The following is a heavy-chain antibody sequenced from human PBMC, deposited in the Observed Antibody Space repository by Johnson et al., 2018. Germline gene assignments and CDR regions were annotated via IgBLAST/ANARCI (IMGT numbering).Heavy chain of an antibody. Sequence: EVQLVESGGGLVQPGGSLRLSCVASGFSVSDNYMSWVRPAPGKGLEWVSIVYRVGSVHYADSVKGRFTISRDNSKKTLYLQMDNLRAEDTAVYYCARALRSEAAFNIWGQGTMVTVAS. CDR2: VYRVGSV. CDR3: ARALRSEAAFNI. V-gene: IGHV3-66*02. D-gene: IGHD2-15*01. CDR1: GFSVSDNY. J-gene: IGHJ3*02.